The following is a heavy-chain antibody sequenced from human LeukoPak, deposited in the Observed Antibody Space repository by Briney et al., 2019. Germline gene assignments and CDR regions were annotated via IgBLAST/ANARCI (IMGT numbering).Heavy chain of an antibody. D-gene: IGHD6-6*01. CDR3: AREYSSSFVFSGFDY. Sequence: SETLSLTCTVSGGSISSGDYYWRWIRQPPGKGLEWIGYVYDSGSTYYNPSLKSRVTIAVDTSTNQFSLKLSSVTAADTAVYYCAREYSSSFVFSGFDYWGQGTLVTVSS. V-gene: IGHV4-30-4*08. CDR1: GGSISSGDYY. J-gene: IGHJ4*02. CDR2: VYDSGST.